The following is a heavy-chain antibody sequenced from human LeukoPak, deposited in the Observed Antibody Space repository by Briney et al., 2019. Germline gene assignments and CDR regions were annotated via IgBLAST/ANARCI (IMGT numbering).Heavy chain of an antibody. J-gene: IGHJ6*03. CDR3: AREKEGYCSRTSCYLDYYYYYMDV. V-gene: IGHV3-7*01. D-gene: IGHD2-2*01. CDR2: IKQDGSEK. CDR1: GFTFSSYW. Sequence: PGGSLRLSCAASGFTFSSYWMSWVRQAPGKGLEWVANIKQDGSEKNYVDSVKGRFTISRDNAKNSLSLQMNSLRAEDTAVYYCAREKEGYCSRTSCYLDYYYYYMDVWGKGTTVTISS.